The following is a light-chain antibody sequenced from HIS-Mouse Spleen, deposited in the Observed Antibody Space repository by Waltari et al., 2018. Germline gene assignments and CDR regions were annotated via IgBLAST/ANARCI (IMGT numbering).Light chain of an antibody. CDR1: SSDVGGSNY. CDR2: EVS. V-gene: IGLV2-8*01. CDR3: SSYAGSNNVV. Sequence: QSALTQPPSASGSPGQSVTISCTGTSSDVGGSNYVSWYHQHPGKAPKLMIYEVSKRPSGVPDRFSGSKSGNTASLTVSGLQAEDEADYYCSSYAGSNNVVFGGGTKLTVL. J-gene: IGLJ2*01.